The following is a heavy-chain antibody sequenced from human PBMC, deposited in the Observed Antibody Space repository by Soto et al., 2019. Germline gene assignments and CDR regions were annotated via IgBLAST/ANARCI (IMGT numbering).Heavy chain of an antibody. CDR3: AREGGAAAGTSDY. CDR2: ISSSSSTI. CDR1: GFTFSSYS. V-gene: IGHV3-48*01. D-gene: IGHD6-13*01. Sequence: EVQLVESGGGLVQPGGSLRLSCAASGFTFSSYSMNWVRQAPGKGLEWVSYISSSSSTIYYADSVKGRFTISRDNAKNSLYLQMNRLRAEDTAVYYCAREGGAAAGTSDYWGQGTLVTVSS. J-gene: IGHJ4*02.